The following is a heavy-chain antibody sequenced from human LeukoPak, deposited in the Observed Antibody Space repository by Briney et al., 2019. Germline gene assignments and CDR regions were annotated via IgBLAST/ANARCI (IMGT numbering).Heavy chain of an antibody. J-gene: IGHJ4*02. Sequence: PGGSLRLSCAASGFSFSTYGMIWVRQAPGKGLEWISYISSSSKIIHYADSVKGRFTISRDNAKNSLYLQLSSLRAEDTAVYYCARDPGLKGAAACGDHWGQGTLVIVSS. CDR3: ARDPGLKGAAACGDH. D-gene: IGHD6-13*01. V-gene: IGHV3-48*01. CDR2: ISSSSKII. CDR1: GFSFSTYG.